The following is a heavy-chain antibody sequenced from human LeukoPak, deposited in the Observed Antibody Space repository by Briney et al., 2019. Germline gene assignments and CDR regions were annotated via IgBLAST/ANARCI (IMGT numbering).Heavy chain of an antibody. Sequence: PGGSLRLSCETSGFTFRNYGMHWVRQAPGKGLDWVAVIWYDESKKYYADSVKGRFTISRVISKNTLYLQMNSLRAEDTAVYYCARDDCSTTICLAYWGQGTLVSVSS. D-gene: IGHD2-2*01. CDR1: GFTFRNYG. CDR2: IWYDESKK. J-gene: IGHJ4*02. V-gene: IGHV3-33*01. CDR3: ARDDCSTTICLAY.